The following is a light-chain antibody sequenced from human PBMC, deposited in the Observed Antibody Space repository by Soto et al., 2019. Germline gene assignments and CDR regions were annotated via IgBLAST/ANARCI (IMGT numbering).Light chain of an antibody. V-gene: IGKV1-16*01. J-gene: IGKJ4*01. CDR3: QQYQRYPPS. CDR1: QNINSY. CDR2: DAT. Sequence: DIQMTQSPSSLSASVGDRVTIICRASQNINSYLAWFQQKPGKAPKYLIYDATSLQSGVPSTFSGSGSGIDFSLTISSLQSEDIATYYRQQYQRYPPSLGVGTKLEIK.